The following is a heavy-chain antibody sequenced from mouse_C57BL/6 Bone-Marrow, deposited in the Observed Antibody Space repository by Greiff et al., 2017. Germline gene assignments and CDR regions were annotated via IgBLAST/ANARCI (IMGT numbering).Heavy chain of an antibody. CDR3: ARRYGSSLRIFDY. V-gene: IGHV1-54*01. Sequence: QVQLQQSGAELVRPGTSVKVSCKASGYAFTNYLIEWVKQRPGQGLEWIGVINPGSGGTNYNEKFKGKATLTADKSSSTAYMQLSSLTSEDSAVYVWARRYGSSLRIFDYWGQGTTLTVSS. CDR2: INPGSGGT. J-gene: IGHJ2*01. D-gene: IGHD1-1*01. CDR1: GYAFTNYL.